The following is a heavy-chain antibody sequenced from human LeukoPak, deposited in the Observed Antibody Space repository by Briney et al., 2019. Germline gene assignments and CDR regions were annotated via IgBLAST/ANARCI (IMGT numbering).Heavy chain of an antibody. D-gene: IGHD3-22*01. CDR1: GFTFSSYW. J-gene: IGHJ4*02. Sequence: SGGSLRLSCAASGFTFSSYWVHWVRHAPGKGVVWVSRINSDGSSTIYADSVKGRFTISRDNAKNTLYLQMNSLRAEDTAVYYCARDPHYYYDSSGYDEFDYWGQGTLVTVSS. CDR2: INSDGSST. V-gene: IGHV3-74*01. CDR3: ARDPHYYYDSSGYDEFDY.